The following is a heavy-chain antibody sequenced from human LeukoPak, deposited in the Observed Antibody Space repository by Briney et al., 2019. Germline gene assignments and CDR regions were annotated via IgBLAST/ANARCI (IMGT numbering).Heavy chain of an antibody. CDR3: VREANYYDSTGYPTKVHDF. V-gene: IGHV3-21*01. J-gene: IGHJ4*02. Sequence: GGSLRLSCAASGFAFSTYGMIWVRQAPGKGLQWVSSIGRSGSDIYYVDSLKGRFSISRDDAKNSLYLQMGRLRAGDTAVYYCVREANYYDSTGYPTKVHDFWGQGTLVTVSS. CDR2: IGRSGSDI. CDR1: GFAFSTYG. D-gene: IGHD3-22*01.